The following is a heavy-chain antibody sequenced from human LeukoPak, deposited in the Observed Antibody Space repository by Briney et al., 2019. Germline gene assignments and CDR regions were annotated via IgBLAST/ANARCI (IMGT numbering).Heavy chain of an antibody. Sequence: GGSLRLSCAASGFTFSSYAMSWVRQAPGKGLEWVSAISGSGGSTYYADSVKGRFTISRDNSKNTLYLQMDSLRAEDTAVYYCAKDLGYYYGSGSYYTPAFDYWGQGTLVTVSS. CDR1: GFTFSSYA. CDR2: ISGSGGST. V-gene: IGHV3-23*01. CDR3: AKDLGYYYGSGSYYTPAFDY. D-gene: IGHD3-10*01. J-gene: IGHJ4*02.